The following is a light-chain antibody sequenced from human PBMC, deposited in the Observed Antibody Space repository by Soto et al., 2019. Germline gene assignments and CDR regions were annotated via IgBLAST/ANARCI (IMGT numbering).Light chain of an antibody. J-gene: IGKJ1*01. Sequence: DIVMTQSPDSLAVSLGERATINCKSSQSVLYSSNNKNYLAWYQQKPGQPPKLLIYWASTRESGVPDRFSGSGPGTDFTLTISSLQAEHVAVYYCEQYYSAPRTFGQGTKVDIK. V-gene: IGKV4-1*01. CDR1: QSVLYSSNNKNY. CDR3: EQYYSAPRT. CDR2: WAS.